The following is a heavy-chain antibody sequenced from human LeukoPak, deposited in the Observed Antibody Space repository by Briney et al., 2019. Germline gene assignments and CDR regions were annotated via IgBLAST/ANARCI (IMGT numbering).Heavy chain of an antibody. Sequence: GGSLRLSCAASGFTFSSYAMHWVRQAPGKGLEYVSAISSNGGSTYYANSVKGRFTISRDNSKNTLYLQMGSLRAEDMAVYYCAKGLYSGYGPVDYWGQGTLVTVSS. CDR2: ISSNGGST. V-gene: IGHV3-64*01. D-gene: IGHD5-12*01. CDR3: AKGLYSGYGPVDY. CDR1: GFTFSSYA. J-gene: IGHJ4*02.